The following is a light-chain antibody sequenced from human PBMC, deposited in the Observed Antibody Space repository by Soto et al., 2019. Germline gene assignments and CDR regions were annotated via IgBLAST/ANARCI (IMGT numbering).Light chain of an antibody. Sequence: DIQMTQSPSTLSASVGDRVTITCRASQSISPFLAWYQQKPGKAPNVLISEVSTLKSGVPSRFSGRGSGTEFTLTISGLQPDDSATYYCQQQYFYWTFGQGTKVEVK. CDR2: EVS. CDR1: QSISPF. CDR3: QQQYFYWT. V-gene: IGKV1-5*03. J-gene: IGKJ1*01.